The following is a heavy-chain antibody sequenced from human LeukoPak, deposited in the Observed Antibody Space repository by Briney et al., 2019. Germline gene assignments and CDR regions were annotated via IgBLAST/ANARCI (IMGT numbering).Heavy chain of an antibody. CDR3: ARALGYCGGDCYYFDY. D-gene: IGHD2-21*01. CDR2: IYHSGST. J-gene: IGHJ4*02. Sequence: PSETLSLTCAVSGYSISTGYYWGWIRQPPGKGLEWIGSIYHSGSTYYSPSLKSQVTISVDTSKNQFSLRLSSVTAADTAVYYCARALGYCGGDCYYFDYWGQGTLVTVSS. CDR1: GYSISTGYY. V-gene: IGHV4-38-2*01.